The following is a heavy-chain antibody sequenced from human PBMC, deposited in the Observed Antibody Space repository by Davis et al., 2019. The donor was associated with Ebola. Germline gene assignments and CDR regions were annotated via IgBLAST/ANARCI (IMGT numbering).Heavy chain of an antibody. CDR2: IYSGGST. V-gene: IGHV3-66*01. Sequence: ESLMISCAASRFIVSTNHMSWVRQAPRKGLVWASVIYSGGSTYYADSVKGRFTISRDNSKNTLYLQMNSLRAEDTAVYYCARANDDGMDVWGQGTKVTVSS. J-gene: IGHJ6*02. D-gene: IGHD3-16*01. CDR1: RFIVSTNH. CDR3: ARANDDGMDV.